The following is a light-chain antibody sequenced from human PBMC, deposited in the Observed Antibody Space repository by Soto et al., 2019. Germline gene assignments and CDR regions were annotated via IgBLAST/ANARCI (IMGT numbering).Light chain of an antibody. CDR2: SNN. Sequence: QPVLTQPPSASGTPGQRVSISCSGNSSNIGSNTVNWYHQLPGTAPTLLIKSNNQRPSGIPDRFSGSKSGTSASLAISGLQSEEEADYYCATWDDSLNGWVFGGGTKLTVL. CDR3: ATWDDSLNGWV. V-gene: IGLV1-44*01. CDR1: SSNIGSNT. J-gene: IGLJ3*02.